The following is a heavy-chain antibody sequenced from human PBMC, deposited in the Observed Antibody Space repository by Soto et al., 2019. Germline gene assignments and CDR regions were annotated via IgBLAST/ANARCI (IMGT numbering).Heavy chain of an antibody. CDR1: GFTFANAW. J-gene: IGHJ4*02. D-gene: IGHD1-7*01. CDR3: TTARGLIGTQEFDY. V-gene: IGHV3-15*07. CDR2: INIKAGGGTT. Sequence: PGGSLRLSCAASGFTFANAWMNWVRQAPGKGLEWVGRINIKAGGGTTDYAAPVKGRFTISRDDSKNTLYLQMNSLKTDDTAVYYCTTARGLIGTQEFDYWGQGTLVTVSS.